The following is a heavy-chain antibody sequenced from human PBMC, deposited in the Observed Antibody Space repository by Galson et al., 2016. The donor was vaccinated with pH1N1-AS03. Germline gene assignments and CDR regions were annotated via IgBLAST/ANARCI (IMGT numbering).Heavy chain of an antibody. D-gene: IGHD2/OR15-2a*01. V-gene: IGHV6-1*01. Sequence: CALFGHSVSPKNVAWHWSRQSASEGLESMGRTYYESKWYHNYAVSVKSRIIINTDTSKHQFHLPLNSVTPEYTGFYYCPKGIYSYFDIWGQGTLVTVSS. CDR2: TYYESKWYH. CDR1: GHSVSPKNVA. J-gene: IGHJ3*02. CDR3: PKGIYSYFDI.